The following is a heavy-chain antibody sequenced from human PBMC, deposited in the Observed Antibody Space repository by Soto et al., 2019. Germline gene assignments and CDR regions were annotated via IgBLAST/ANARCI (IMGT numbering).Heavy chain of an antibody. Sequence: GGSLRLSCAASGFTFSSYAMSWVRQAPGKGLEWVSAISGSGGSTYYADSVKGRFTISRDNSKNTLYLQMNSLRAEDTAVYYCAKDHRQVETTLFGPEFDPWGQGTLVTSPQ. D-gene: IGHD3-3*01. CDR3: AKDHRQVETTLFGPEFDP. CDR2: ISGSGGST. V-gene: IGHV3-23*01. J-gene: IGHJ5*02. CDR1: GFTFSSYA.